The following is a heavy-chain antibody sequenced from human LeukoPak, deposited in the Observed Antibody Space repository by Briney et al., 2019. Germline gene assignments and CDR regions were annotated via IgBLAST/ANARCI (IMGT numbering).Heavy chain of an antibody. D-gene: IGHD5-18*01. CDR2: IYASGST. J-gene: IGHJ3*02. Sequence: SETLSLTCTVSGGSIRSYYWSWIRQPAGNGLEWIGRIYASGSTNDNPSLKSRVTMSVDTSKNQFSLKLSSVTAADTAVYYCARDAVDTAIDAFDIWGQGTMVTVSS. CDR3: ARDAVDTAIDAFDI. V-gene: IGHV4-4*07. CDR1: GGSIRSYY.